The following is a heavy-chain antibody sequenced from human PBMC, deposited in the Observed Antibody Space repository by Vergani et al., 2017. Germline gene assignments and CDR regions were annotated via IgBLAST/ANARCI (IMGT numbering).Heavy chain of an antibody. D-gene: IGHD3-22*01. CDR3: AKVGYYYDSSGYYYPYYYYYXMDG. Sequence: EVQLLESGGGLVQPGGSLRLSCAASGFTFSSYAMSWVRQAPGKGLEWVSAISGSGGRTYYADSVKGRFTISRDNAKNTLYLQMNSLRAEDTAVYYCAKVGYYYDSSGYYYPYYYYYXMDGWGKGTTVTVSS. V-gene: IGHV3-23*01. CDR2: ISGSGGRT. J-gene: IGHJ6*03. CDR1: GFTFSSYA.